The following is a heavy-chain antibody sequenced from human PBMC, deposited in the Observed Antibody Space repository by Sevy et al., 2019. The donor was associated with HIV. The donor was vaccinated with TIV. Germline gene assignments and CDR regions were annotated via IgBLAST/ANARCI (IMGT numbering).Heavy chain of an antibody. J-gene: IGHJ6*02. D-gene: IGHD2-8*01. CDR2: IDTSSAYI. V-gene: IGHV3-21*01. CDR1: GFSFSGYS. Sequence: GGSLRLSCAASGFSFSGYSFNWVRQAPGKGLEWVSSIDTSSAYIYYADSVKGRFTISRDNAKNSLYLQMSSLRAEDTAVYFCARVNCTNGVCSQGYYYYGLDVWGQGTTVTVSS. CDR3: ARVNCTNGVCSQGYYYYGLDV.